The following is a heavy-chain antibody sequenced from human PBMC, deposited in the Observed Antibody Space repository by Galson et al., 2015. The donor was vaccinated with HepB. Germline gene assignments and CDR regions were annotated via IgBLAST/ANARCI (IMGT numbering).Heavy chain of an antibody. D-gene: IGHD6-6*01. V-gene: IGHV1-69*01. CDR3: ARSYSSSMRDYFDY. CDR2: IIPIFGTA. Sequence: SCKASGGTFSSYAISWVRQAPGQGLEWMGGIIPIFGTANYAQKFQGRVTITADESTSTAYMELSSLRSEDTAVYYCARSYSSSMRDYFDYWGQGTLVTVSS. CDR1: GGTFSSYA. J-gene: IGHJ4*02.